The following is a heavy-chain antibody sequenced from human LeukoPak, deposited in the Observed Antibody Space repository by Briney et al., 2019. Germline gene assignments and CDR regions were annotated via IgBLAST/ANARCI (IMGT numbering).Heavy chain of an antibody. V-gene: IGHV3-9*01. CDR1: GFTFSSYG. J-gene: IGHJ6*03. D-gene: IGHD3-10*01. CDR2: ISWNSGSI. Sequence: GGSLRLSCAASGFTFSSYGMSWVRQAPGKGLEWVSGISWNSGSIDYADSVKGRFTISRDNAKNSLYLQMNSLRAEDTALYYCAKDNRGGQFYFYYMDVWGKGTTVTISS. CDR3: AKDNRGGQFYFYYMDV.